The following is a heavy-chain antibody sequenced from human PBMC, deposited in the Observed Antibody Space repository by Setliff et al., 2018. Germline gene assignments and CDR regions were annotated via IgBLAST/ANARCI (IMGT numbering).Heavy chain of an antibody. CDR3: ARGINSVSWTPKY. CDR1: GDSILSPTYT. J-gene: IGHJ4*02. Sequence: SETLSLTCTVSGDSILSPTYTWTWIRQLPGKGLEWIGYISRSGSTSYNPSLKRQITISLDTSKNQFSLKLSSVTAADTAMYYCARGINSVSWTPKYWGRGTLVTVSS. CDR2: ISRSGST. D-gene: IGHD6-13*01. V-gene: IGHV4-31*01.